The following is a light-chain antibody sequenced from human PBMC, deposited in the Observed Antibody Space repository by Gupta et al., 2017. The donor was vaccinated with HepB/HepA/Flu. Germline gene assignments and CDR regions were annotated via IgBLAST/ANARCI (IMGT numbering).Light chain of an antibody. CDR2: KAS. CDR3: RQEINYPPT. CDR1: QSISSW. J-gene: IGKJ4*01. Sequence: DIQMTQSPSTLSASVGDRVTITCRASQSISSWLACYQQKPGKAPNLLLYKASSLQSGVPSRFSGSSSGGEFTLTIISRQPDDFVTYYCRQEINYPPTFGRGTKVEIK. V-gene: IGKV1-5*03.